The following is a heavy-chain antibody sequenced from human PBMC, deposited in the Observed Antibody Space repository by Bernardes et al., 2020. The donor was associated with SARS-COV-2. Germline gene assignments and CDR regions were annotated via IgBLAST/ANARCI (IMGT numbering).Heavy chain of an antibody. V-gene: IGHV3-48*01. CDR2: IGRGSTNI. CDR3: VRDHNWAFDI. CDR1: GFTFSSFS. D-gene: IGHD1-1*01. Sequence: VGSLRLSCAATGFTFSSFSMNWIRQAPGPGPEWISYIGRGSTNILYVDSVKGRFTISRDDAKNSLYLQMNALRAEDTAIYHCVRDHNWAFDIWGHGTMVTGSS. J-gene: IGHJ3*02.